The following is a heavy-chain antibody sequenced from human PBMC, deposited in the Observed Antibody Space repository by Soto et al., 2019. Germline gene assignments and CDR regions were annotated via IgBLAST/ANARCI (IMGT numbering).Heavy chain of an antibody. D-gene: IGHD2-21*01. CDR1: GGSISGYY. V-gene: IGHV4-59*08. CDR2: MYNTGST. J-gene: IGHJ6*02. CDR3: ARQKSISLYYYYGMDV. Sequence: SETLSLTCTVSGGSISGYYWSWIRQPPGKGLEWIGYMYNTGSTVYNPSFKSRVTISVDTSKNQFSLKLNSVTAADTAVYYCARQKSISLYYYYGMDVWGQGTTVTVSS.